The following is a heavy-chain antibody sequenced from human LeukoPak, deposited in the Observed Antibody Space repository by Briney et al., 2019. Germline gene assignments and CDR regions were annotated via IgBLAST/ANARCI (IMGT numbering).Heavy chain of an antibody. D-gene: IGHD3-10*01. CDR1: GFTFSDYY. CDR3: ARDIGFTVVRGAMLYYYAMDV. J-gene: IGHJ6*02. V-gene: IGHV3-11*01. CDR2: ISPKSETK. Sequence: GGSLRLSCTASGFTFSDYYMNWVRQAPGKGLAWISYISPKSETKYYADSVKGRFTISRDNAENSLYLQMNSLRAEDTAVYYCARDIGFTVVRGAMLYYYAMDVWGQGTTVTISS.